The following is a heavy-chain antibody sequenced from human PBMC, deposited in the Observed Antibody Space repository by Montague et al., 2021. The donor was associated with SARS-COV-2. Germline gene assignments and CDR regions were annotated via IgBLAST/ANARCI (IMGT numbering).Heavy chain of an antibody. D-gene: IGHD3-10*01. CDR3: ARLGDGVVPSPILGVGPYYSYYYMDV. CDR2: IHHGGST. Sequence: ETLSLTCAVHGGSFSTYSWNWIRQPPGKGLEWIGEIHHGGSTNYNPSLKSRVTISADTSKNQFSLRLTSVAAADTAVYYCARLGDGVVPSPILGVGPYYSYYYMDVWGKGTTVTVSS. V-gene: IGHV4-34*01. J-gene: IGHJ6*03. CDR1: GGSFSTYS.